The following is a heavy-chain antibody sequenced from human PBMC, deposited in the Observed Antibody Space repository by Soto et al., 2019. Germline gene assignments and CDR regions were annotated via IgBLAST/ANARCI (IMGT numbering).Heavy chain of an antibody. CDR2: ITSNGGST. Sequence: VPLVESGGDLVQPGGSLRVSCAASGFTFSSYAMHWVRQAPGKGLEYVSAITSNGGSTYYANSVKGRFTISRDNSKNTLYLQMGSLRPEDMAVYYCVRRRDSSGYDYWGQGTLVTVSS. CDR1: GFTFSSYA. J-gene: IGHJ4*02. CDR3: VRRRDSSGYDY. V-gene: IGHV3-64*01. D-gene: IGHD3-22*01.